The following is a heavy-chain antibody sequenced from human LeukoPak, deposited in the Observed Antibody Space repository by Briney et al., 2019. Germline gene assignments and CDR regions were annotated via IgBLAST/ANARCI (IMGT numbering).Heavy chain of an antibody. CDR2: IYTNGGA. CDR3: AREPPGX. CDR1: GGSVTSGNYY. J-gene: IGHJ4*02. V-gene: IGHV4-61*02. Sequence: SETLSLTCTVSGGSVTSGNYYWNWIRQPAGKGLEWIGRIYTNGGASYNPSLKSRVTISIDASKNQFSLKLSSVTAADTAVYYCAREPPGXXGQGXLVTV.